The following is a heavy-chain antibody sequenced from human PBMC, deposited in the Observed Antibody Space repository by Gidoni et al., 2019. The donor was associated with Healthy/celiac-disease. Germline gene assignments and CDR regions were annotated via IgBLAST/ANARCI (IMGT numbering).Heavy chain of an antibody. CDR1: GDSVSSNSAA. Sequence: QVQLQQSGPGLVKPSQTLSLTCAISGDSVSSNSAAWNWIRRSPSRGLEWLGRTYYRSKWYNDYAVSVKSRITINPDTSKNQFSLQLNSVTPEDTAVYYCARVPVMGATTGYYGMDVWGQGTTVTVSS. CDR2: TYYRSKWYN. V-gene: IGHV6-1*01. D-gene: IGHD1-26*01. J-gene: IGHJ6*02. CDR3: ARVPVMGATTGYYGMDV.